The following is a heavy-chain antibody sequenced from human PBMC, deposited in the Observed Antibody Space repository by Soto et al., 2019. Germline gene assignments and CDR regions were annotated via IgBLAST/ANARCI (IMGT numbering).Heavy chain of an antibody. CDR3: ARDVRGYFDY. Sequence: PSETLSLTCAVSGGSISSYYWSWIRQPPGKGLEWIGYIYYSGSTNYNPSLKSRVTISVDTSKNQFSPKLSSVTAADTAVYYCARDVRGYFDYWGQGTLVTVSS. CDR2: IYYSGST. J-gene: IGHJ4*02. V-gene: IGHV4-59*01. D-gene: IGHD2-8*01. CDR1: GGSISSYY.